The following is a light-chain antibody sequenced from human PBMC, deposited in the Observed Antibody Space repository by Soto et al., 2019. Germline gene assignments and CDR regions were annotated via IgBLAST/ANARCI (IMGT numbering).Light chain of an antibody. CDR2: DAS. CDR1: QTVTNDY. J-gene: IGKJ5*01. Sequence: EVVLTQSPGTLSLSPGERVTLSCRASQTVTNDYLAWYQQKDGQAPRLLIYDASTRATGVPDRFSGSGSGTEYTLTITRLEPEDFAVYSCQQYGFSPISFGQGTRMEIK. V-gene: IGKV3-20*01. CDR3: QQYGFSPIS.